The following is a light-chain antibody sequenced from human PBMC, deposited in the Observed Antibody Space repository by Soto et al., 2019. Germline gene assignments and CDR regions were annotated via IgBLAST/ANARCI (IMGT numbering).Light chain of an antibody. V-gene: IGKV3-11*01. CDR1: QSVSNY. CDR3: QQRSNWPLLT. Sequence: EIVLTQSPATLSLSPGERATLSCRASQSVSNYLAWYQQKPGQAPRLLIYDASNRATGIPARFSGSGSGTDFTLTISSLEPEDSAVYYCQQRSNWPLLTFGPGTKVDIK. CDR2: DAS. J-gene: IGKJ3*01.